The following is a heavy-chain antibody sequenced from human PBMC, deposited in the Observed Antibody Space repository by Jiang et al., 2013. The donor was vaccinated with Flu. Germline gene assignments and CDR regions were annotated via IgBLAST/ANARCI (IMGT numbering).Heavy chain of an antibody. CDR1: GGSINNYY. Sequence: LLKPSETLSLTCSVSGGSINNYYWSWIRQPPGKGLEWIGYNYYTGSINYNPSLKTRVTISIDTSRNQFSLKLSSVTAADTAVYYCARFEDGSGSRWFDPWGQGNPWSPSP. D-gene: IGHD3-10*01. CDR3: ARFEDGSGSRWFDP. CDR2: NYYTGSI. J-gene: IGHJ5*02. V-gene: IGHV4-59*01.